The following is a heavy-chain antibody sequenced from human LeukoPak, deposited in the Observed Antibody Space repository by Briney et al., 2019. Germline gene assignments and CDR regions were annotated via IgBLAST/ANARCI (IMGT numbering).Heavy chain of an antibody. CDR3: ARYIVVVGFDY. V-gene: IGHV4-30-4*01. D-gene: IGHD2-15*01. CDR2: IYYSGST. J-gene: IGHJ4*02. CDR1: GGSISSGDYY. Sequence: SETLSLTCTVSGGSISSGDYYWSWLRQPPGKGLEWIGYIYYSGSTYYNPSLKSRVTISVDTSKNQFSLKLSSVTAADTAVYYCARYIVVVGFDYWGQGALVTVSS.